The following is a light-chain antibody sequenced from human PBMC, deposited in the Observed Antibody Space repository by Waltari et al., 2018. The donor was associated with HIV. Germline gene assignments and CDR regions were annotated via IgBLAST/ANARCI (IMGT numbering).Light chain of an antibody. J-gene: IGKJ2*01. Sequence: EIVLTQSPGTLSLSPGERATLSCRASQSVSSSYLAWYQQKPGQAPRLLIYGASSSATGIPDRFRGSGSETDFTLTINRLEPEDFAVYYCQQYGSSPYTFGQGTKLEIK. CDR3: QQYGSSPYT. CDR2: GAS. V-gene: IGKV3-20*01. CDR1: QSVSSSY.